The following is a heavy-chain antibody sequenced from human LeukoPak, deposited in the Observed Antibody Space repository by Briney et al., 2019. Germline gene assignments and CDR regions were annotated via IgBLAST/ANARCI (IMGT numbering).Heavy chain of an antibody. V-gene: IGHV3-23*01. D-gene: IGHD3-22*01. Sequence: GGSLRLSCAASGFTFSSYAMSWVRQAPGKGLEWVSAISGSGGSTHYADSVKGRFTISRDNSKNTLYLQMNSLRAEDTAVYYCARGGSDSSLIHNWFDPWGQGTLVTVSS. CDR1: GFTFSSYA. J-gene: IGHJ5*02. CDR3: ARGGSDSSLIHNWFDP. CDR2: ISGSGGST.